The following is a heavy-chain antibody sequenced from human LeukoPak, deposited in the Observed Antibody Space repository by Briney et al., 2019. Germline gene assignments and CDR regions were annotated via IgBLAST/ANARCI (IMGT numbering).Heavy chain of an antibody. Sequence: PSETLSLTCTVSGGSISSGGYYWSWIRQHPGKGLEWIGYIHYSGSTYYNPSLKSRVTISVDTSKNQFSLKLSSVTAADTAVYYCARDVGDCNSVFDYGGQGTLVTVSS. CDR2: IHYSGST. V-gene: IGHV4-31*03. D-gene: IGHD4-23*01. CDR1: GGSISSGGYY. J-gene: IGHJ4*02. CDR3: ARDVGDCNSVFDY.